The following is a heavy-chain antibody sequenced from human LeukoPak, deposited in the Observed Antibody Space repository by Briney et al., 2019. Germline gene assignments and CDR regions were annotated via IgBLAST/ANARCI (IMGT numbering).Heavy chain of an antibody. Sequence: GGSLTLSCAPSGFIFSIYAMSWARHAPGKGMGCVSIISGSGGSTYYADSVKGRFTISRDNSKNTVYLQINSIRAEDTAVYYCAKDRSCINDVCHGYFDYWGQGTLVTVSS. D-gene: IGHD2-8*01. CDR1: GFIFSIYA. V-gene: IGHV3-23*01. J-gene: IGHJ4*02. CDR2: ISGSGGST. CDR3: AKDRSCINDVCHGYFDY.